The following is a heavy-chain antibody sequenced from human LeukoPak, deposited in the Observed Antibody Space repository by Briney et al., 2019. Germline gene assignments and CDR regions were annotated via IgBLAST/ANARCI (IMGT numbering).Heavy chain of an antibody. J-gene: IGHJ4*02. CDR1: GGSISGYY. Sequence: PSETLSLTCTVSGGSISGYYWSWIRQPPGKGLEWIGYIHYSGSTKYNPSLTSRVTTSVDTSKNQFSLKLSSVTAADTAVYYCARRDTTGYYLYWGQGTLVTVSS. V-gene: IGHV4-59*08. CDR3: ARRDTTGYYLY. CDR2: IHYSGST. D-gene: IGHD3-22*01.